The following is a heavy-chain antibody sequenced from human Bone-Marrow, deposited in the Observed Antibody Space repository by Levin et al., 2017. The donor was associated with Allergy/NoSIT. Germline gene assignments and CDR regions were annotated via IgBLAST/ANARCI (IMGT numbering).Heavy chain of an antibody. V-gene: IGHV1-69*13. CDR1: GDTFRTYA. D-gene: IGHD2-15*01. CDR3: ARGRAKAIAEDHFDS. Sequence: ASVKVSCKASGDTFRTYAITWVRQAPGQGLEWMGVIIPMFRTPHYAQNFQGRVTISADESTSTAYMELSNLRSEDTAVYYCARGRAKAIAEDHFDSWGQGTLVTVSS. J-gene: IGHJ4*02. CDR2: IIPMFRTP.